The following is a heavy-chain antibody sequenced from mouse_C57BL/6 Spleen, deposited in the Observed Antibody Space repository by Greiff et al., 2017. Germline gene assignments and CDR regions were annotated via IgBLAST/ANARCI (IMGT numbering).Heavy chain of an antibody. CDR3: ARYGYDAWFAY. V-gene: IGHV1-76*01. CDR2: IYPGSGNT. J-gene: IGHJ3*01. Sequence: QVQLQQSGAELVRPGASVKLSCKASGYTFTDYYINWVKQRPGQGLEWIARIYPGSGNTYYNEKFKGKATLTAEKSSSTAYMQLSSLTSEDSAVYFCARYGYDAWFAYWGQGTLVTVSA. D-gene: IGHD2-2*01. CDR1: GYTFTDYY.